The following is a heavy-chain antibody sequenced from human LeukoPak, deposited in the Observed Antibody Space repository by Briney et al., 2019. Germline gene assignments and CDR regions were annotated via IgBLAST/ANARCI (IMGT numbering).Heavy chain of an antibody. CDR2: INHSGST. Sequence: SETLSLTCAVYGGSFSGYYWSWIRQPPGKGLEWIGEINHSGSTNYNPSLKSRVTISVDTSKNQFSLKLSSVTAADTAVYYCAGHSGLRVSGFDYWGQGTLVTVSS. CDR1: GGSFSGYY. V-gene: IGHV4-34*01. D-gene: IGHD3-16*01. J-gene: IGHJ4*02. CDR3: AGHSGLRVSGFDY.